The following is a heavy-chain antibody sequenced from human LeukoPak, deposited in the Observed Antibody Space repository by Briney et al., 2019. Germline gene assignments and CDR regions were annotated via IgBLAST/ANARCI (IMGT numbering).Heavy chain of an antibody. CDR3: ARFRAAAGIEGGWFDP. CDR1: GGSVSSYY. V-gene: IGHV4-59*02. CDR2: IYYSGST. J-gene: IGHJ5*02. Sequence: SETLSLTCTVSGGSVSSYYWSWIRQPPGKGLEWIGYIYYSGSTNYNPSLKSRVTISVDTSKNQFSLKLSSVTAADTAVYYCARFRAAAGIEGGWFDPWGQGTLVTVSS. D-gene: IGHD6-13*01.